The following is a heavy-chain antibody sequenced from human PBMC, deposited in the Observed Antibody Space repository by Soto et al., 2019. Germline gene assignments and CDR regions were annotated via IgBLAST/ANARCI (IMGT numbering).Heavy chain of an antibody. CDR2: IYYSGST. CDR1: CGSVSSGIYY. Sequence: PSETLSLTCPVSCGSVSSGIYYWSWIRQPPGKGLDWIGYIYYSGSTNYNPSLKSRVTISVDTSNNQFSLKLSSVTAADTAVYYCARDRVVVVPAAILATYGMDVWGQGTTVTVSS. CDR3: ARDRVVVVPAAILATYGMDV. V-gene: IGHV4-61*01. D-gene: IGHD2-2*02. J-gene: IGHJ6*02.